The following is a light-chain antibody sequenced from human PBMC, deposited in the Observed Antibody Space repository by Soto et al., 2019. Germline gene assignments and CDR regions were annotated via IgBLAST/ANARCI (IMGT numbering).Light chain of an antibody. J-gene: IGKJ2*01. CDR2: GAS. V-gene: IGKV3-15*01. CDR3: QQYNNWPLYT. CDR1: QSLSSN. Sequence: EIVMTQSPATLSVSPGERTTLSCRASQSLSSNLAWYKQKPGQAPRLLIYGASTRATGIPDRFSGSGSGTEFTLTISSLRSEDFAVYYCQQYNNWPLYTFGQGTKLEIK.